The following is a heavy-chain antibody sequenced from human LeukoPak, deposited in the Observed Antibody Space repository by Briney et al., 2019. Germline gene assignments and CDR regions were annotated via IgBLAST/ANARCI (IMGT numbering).Heavy chain of an antibody. V-gene: IGHV1-2*02. J-gene: IGHJ5*02. CDR3: ARGGESKEAVVLKGWFDP. CDR2: LNPNSGGT. Sequence: ASVKVSCKASGYTFSGFTGYYIHWVRQAPGQGLEWMGWLNPNSGGTNSAQKFQGRVTMTRDTSISTAYMELSRLGSDDTAVYYCARGGESKEAVVLKGWFDPWGQGTPVTVSS. CDR1: GYTFSGFTGYY. D-gene: IGHD6-19*01.